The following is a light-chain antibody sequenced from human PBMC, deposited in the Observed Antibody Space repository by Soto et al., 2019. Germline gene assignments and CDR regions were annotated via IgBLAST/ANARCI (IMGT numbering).Light chain of an antibody. V-gene: IGLV4-60*03. CDR1: SGNSDDL. CDR3: ETWGSAIWV. J-gene: IGLJ3*02. Sequence: QPVLTQSSSASASLGSSVKLTCTLSSGNSDDLIAWHQQQPGKAPRYMMKVEGSGNYNRGSGVPDRFSGSSSVADRYLTVSTLQPWEEADYYCETWGSAIWVFGGGTKLTVL. CDR2: VEGSGNY.